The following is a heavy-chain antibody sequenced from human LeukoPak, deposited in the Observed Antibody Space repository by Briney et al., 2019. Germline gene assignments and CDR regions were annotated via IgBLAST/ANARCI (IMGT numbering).Heavy chain of an antibody. Sequence: GGSLRLSCAASGFTFSNYWMSWVSQAPGKWLEWVAHINMDGSEKYYVDSVKGRFTISRDNAKNSLYLQMNSLRVEDTAVYYCARDKVTYWGQGTLVTVSS. V-gene: IGHV3-7*01. CDR2: INMDGSEK. J-gene: IGHJ4*02. CDR1: GFTFSNYW. CDR3: ARDKVTY.